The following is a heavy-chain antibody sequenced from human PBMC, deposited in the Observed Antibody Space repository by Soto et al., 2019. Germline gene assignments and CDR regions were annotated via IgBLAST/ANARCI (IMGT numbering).Heavy chain of an antibody. CDR2: IYPGDSDT. D-gene: IGHD2-8*02. CDR1: GYSFTSYW. V-gene: IGHV5-51*01. J-gene: IGHJ4*02. Sequence: GESLKISCKGSGYSFTSYWIGWVRQMPGKGLEWVGNIYPGDSDTRYNQSFQGQVSISADKSISTTYLQWSSLKASDTAMYYCARLSLGYRLGYGWIDYWGQGSLVTVSS. CDR3: ARLSLGYRLGYGWIDY.